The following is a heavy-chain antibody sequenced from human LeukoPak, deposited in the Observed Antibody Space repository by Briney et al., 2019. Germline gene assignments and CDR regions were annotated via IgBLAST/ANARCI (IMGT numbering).Heavy chain of an antibody. CDR1: GGSISSYY. V-gene: IGHV4-59*01. D-gene: IGHD3-22*01. CDR3: AAHYYDSFDY. Sequence: PETLSLTCTVSGGSISSYYWSWIRQPPGKGLEWIGYIYYSGSTNYNPSLKSRVTISVDTSKNQFSLKLSSVTAADTAVYYCAAHYYDSFDYWGQGTLVTVSS. CDR2: IYYSGST. J-gene: IGHJ4*02.